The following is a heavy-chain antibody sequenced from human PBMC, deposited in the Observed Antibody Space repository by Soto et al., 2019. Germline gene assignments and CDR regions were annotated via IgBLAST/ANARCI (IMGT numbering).Heavy chain of an antibody. CDR2: ISSSSSTI. J-gene: IGHJ4*02. V-gene: IGHV3-48*02. CDR1: GFVFSTIS. CDR3: ARPAGRVDYFDY. Sequence: EVQLVEPGGGLVQPGGSLRLPGAASGFVFSTISMNWVRQAPGKGLEWVSYISSSSSTIYYADSVQGRFTISRDNAKNSLYLQVNSLRDEDTAVYYCARPAGRVDYFDYWGQGTLVTVSS. D-gene: IGHD2-15*01.